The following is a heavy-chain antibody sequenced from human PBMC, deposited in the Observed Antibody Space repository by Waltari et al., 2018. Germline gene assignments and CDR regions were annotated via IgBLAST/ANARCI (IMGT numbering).Heavy chain of an antibody. J-gene: IGHJ4*02. D-gene: IGHD3-22*01. CDR3: ARDYNYKIDY. CDR2: IKNDGSTT. CDR1: GFTFSNYI. Sequence: EVQLVESGGGSVQPGGSLRLSCAASGFTFSNYIMPWVRQSSGEGLVWISSIKNDGSTTRYAESVGGRFTISRDNAKNTLYLDMNHLRVEDTAIYYCARDYNYKIDYWGQGILVTVSS. V-gene: IGHV3-74*01.